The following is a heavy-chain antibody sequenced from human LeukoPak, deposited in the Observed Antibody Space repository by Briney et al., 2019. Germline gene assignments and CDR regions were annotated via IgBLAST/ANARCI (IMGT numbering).Heavy chain of an antibody. V-gene: IGHV3-21*01. CDR3: ARGSTTAQRKDAFDI. D-gene: IGHD4-17*01. Sequence: GGSLRLSCAASGFTFSTYSMNWVRQAPGKGLEWVASISTISAYIYYSDSIKGRFTISRDNAKNSLYLQMNSLGAEDTGLYYCARGSTTAQRKDAFDIWGQGTMATVSS. CDR2: ISTISAYI. J-gene: IGHJ3*02. CDR1: GFTFSTYS.